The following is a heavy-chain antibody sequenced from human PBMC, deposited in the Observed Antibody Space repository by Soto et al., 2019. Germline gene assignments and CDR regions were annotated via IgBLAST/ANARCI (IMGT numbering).Heavy chain of an antibody. D-gene: IGHD3-9*01. Sequence: QPGGSLRLSCTASGFTCGDYAMSWFRQAPGKGLEWVGFIRSKAYGGTTEYAASVKGRFTISRDDSKSIAYLQMNSLKTEDTAVYYCTRMAGLVSGPLDAFDIWGQGTMVTVSS. J-gene: IGHJ3*02. CDR3: TRMAGLVSGPLDAFDI. CDR2: IRSKAYGGTT. V-gene: IGHV3-49*03. CDR1: GFTCGDYA.